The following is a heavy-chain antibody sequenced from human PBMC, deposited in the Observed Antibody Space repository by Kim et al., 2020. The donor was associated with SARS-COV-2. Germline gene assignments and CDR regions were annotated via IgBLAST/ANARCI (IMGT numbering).Heavy chain of an antibody. D-gene: IGHD3-10*01. CDR1: GYTFTSYY. V-gene: IGHV1-46*01. J-gene: IGHJ5*02. Sequence: ASVKVSCKASGYTFTSYYMHWVRQAPGQGLEWMGIINPSGGSTSYAQKFQGRVTMTRDTSTSTVYMELSSLRSEDTAVYYCARGAMVHRPDMNWFDPWGQGTLVTVSS. CDR3: ARGAMVHRPDMNWFDP. CDR2: INPSGGST.